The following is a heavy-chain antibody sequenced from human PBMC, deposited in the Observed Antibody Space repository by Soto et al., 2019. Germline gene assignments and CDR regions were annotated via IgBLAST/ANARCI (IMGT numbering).Heavy chain of an antibody. J-gene: IGHJ4*02. Sequence: QVQLVQSGAEVKKPGSSVKVSCKASGGTFSSYTISWVRQAPGQGLEWMGRIIPILGIANYAQKFQGRVTITADKSTRTAYMELSSMRSEDTAVYYCARGKRGYYYDSSGGIDYWGQGTLVTVSS. CDR3: ARGKRGYYYDSSGGIDY. CDR2: IIPILGIA. CDR1: GGTFSSYT. V-gene: IGHV1-69*02. D-gene: IGHD3-22*01.